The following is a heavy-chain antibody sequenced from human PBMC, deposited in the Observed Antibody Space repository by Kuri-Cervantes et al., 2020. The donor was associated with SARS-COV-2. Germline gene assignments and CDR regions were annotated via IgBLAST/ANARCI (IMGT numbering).Heavy chain of an antibody. CDR3: AKRGNWNYLDRTFDY. Sequence: GESLKISCAASGFTFSSYSMNWVRQAPGKGLEWVSSISSSSSYIYYADSVKGRFTISRDNAKNSLYLQMNSLRAEDTAVYYCAKRGNWNYLDRTFDYWGRGTLVTVSS. CDR1: GFTFSSYS. J-gene: IGHJ4*02. V-gene: IGHV3-21*01. CDR2: ISSSSSYI. D-gene: IGHD1-7*01.